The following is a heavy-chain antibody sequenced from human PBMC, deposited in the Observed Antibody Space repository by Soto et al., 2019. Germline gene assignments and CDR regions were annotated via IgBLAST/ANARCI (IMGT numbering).Heavy chain of an antibody. V-gene: IGHV4-39*01. J-gene: IGHJ4*02. Sequence: SETLSLTCTVSGGSISSSSYYWGWIRQPPGKGLEWIGSIYYSGSTYYNPSLKSRVTISVDTSKNQFSLKLSSVTAADTAVYYCARPTGCSSTSCYRGPFDYWGQGTLVTVSS. CDR1: GGSISSSSYY. CDR2: IYYSGST. CDR3: ARPTGCSSTSCYRGPFDY. D-gene: IGHD2-2*01.